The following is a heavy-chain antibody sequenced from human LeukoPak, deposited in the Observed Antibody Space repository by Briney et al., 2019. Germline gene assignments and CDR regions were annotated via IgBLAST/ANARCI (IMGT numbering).Heavy chain of an antibody. CDR2: IRYDGSNK. V-gene: IGHV3-30*02. D-gene: IGHD3-10*01. CDR3: AKDDAWLRFGE. CDR1: GFTFSNYG. J-gene: IGHJ4*02. Sequence: GGSLRLSCAASGFTFSNYGMHWVRQTPGKGLEWVAFIRYDGSNKYYADSVKGRFTISRDNSKNTLYLEVISLTAEDTAVYYCAKDDAWLRFGEWSQGTLVTVSP.